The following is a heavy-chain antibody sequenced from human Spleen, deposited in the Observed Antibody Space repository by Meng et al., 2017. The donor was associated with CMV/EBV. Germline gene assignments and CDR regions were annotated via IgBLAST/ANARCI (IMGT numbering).Heavy chain of an antibody. V-gene: IGHV3-48*04. Sequence: GGSLRLSCAASGFTFSSYSMNWVRQAPGKGLEWVSYISSSSSTIYYADSVKGRFTISRDNAKNSLYLQMNSLRAEDTAVCYCARDRGNWNAGQFDYWGQGTLVTVSS. D-gene: IGHD1-20*01. CDR2: ISSSSSTI. CDR3: ARDRGNWNAGQFDY. CDR1: GFTFSSYS. J-gene: IGHJ4*02.